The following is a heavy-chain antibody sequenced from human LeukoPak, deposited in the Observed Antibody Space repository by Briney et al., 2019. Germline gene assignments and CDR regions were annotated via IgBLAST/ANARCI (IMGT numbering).Heavy chain of an antibody. Sequence: SGPTLVNPTQTLTLTCTFSGFSLSTSGMCVSWIRQPPGKALEWLARIDWDDDKYYRTSLKTRLTISEDTSKNQVVLTMTNMDPVDTATYYCARIGWNYFFDYWGQGTLVTVSS. CDR3: ARIGWNYFFDY. CDR2: IDWDDDK. D-gene: IGHD1-7*01. J-gene: IGHJ4*02. V-gene: IGHV2-70*11. CDR1: GFSLSTSGMC.